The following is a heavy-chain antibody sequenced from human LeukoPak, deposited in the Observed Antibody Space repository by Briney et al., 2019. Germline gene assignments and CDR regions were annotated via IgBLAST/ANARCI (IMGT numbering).Heavy chain of an antibody. V-gene: IGHV3-11*01. CDR3: ARARGSHAFDY. D-gene: IGHD1-26*01. CDR2: ISSPGTTV. Sequence: GGSLRLSCAASGFTFSDYYMGWIRQAPGKGLEWVSYISSPGTTVYCADSVKGRFTISRDNAKNSLYLQMSSLRAEDTAMFYCARARGSHAFDYWGQGTLLIVSS. J-gene: IGHJ4*02. CDR1: GFTFSDYY.